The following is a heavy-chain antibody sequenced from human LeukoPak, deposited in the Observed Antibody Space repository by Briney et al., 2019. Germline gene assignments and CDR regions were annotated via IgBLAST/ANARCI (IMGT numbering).Heavy chain of an antibody. CDR1: GFTFSSYA. J-gene: IGHJ4*02. CDR2: ISTSGGST. CDR3: AIMHPYYDGSGYWVH. V-gene: IGHV3-23*01. Sequence: GESLRLSCAASGFTFSSYAMSWVRQAPGKGLEWVSGISTSGGSTSSADSVKGRFTIPRDNPRNTLYMQMNSLRAEDTALYYCAIMHPYYDGSGYWVHWGQGTLVTVSS. D-gene: IGHD3-22*01.